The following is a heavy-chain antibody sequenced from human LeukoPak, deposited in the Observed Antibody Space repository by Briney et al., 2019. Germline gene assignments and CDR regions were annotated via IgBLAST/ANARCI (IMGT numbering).Heavy chain of an antibody. Sequence: SVKVSCKASGGTFISYAISWVRQAPGQGLEWMGGIIPIFGTANYAQKFQGRVTITADESTSTAYMELSSLRSEDTAVYYCASSDYGDLYYFDYWGQGTLVTVSS. CDR2: IIPIFGTA. V-gene: IGHV1-69*13. D-gene: IGHD4-17*01. CDR1: GGTFISYA. J-gene: IGHJ4*02. CDR3: ASSDYGDLYYFDY.